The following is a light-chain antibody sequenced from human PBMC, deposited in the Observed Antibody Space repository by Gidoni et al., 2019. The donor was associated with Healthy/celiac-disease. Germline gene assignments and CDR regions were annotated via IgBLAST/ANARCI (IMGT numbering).Light chain of an antibody. CDR3: RQYDNLLT. CDR2: DAS. Sequence: DIQMTQSPSSLSASVGDRVTITCQASQDISHYLNWYQQKPGKAPKHLIYDASNLETGVPSRFSGSGSGTDFTFTISSLQPEDIATYYCRQYDNLLTFGPGTKVDIK. J-gene: IGKJ3*01. CDR1: QDISHY. V-gene: IGKV1-33*01.